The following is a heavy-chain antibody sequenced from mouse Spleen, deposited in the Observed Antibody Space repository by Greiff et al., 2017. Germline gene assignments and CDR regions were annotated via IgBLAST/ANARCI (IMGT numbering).Heavy chain of an antibody. D-gene: IGHD2-1*01. V-gene: IGHV14-2*01. CDR3: AKDGNYGGPFDY. CDR2: IDPECGET. J-gene: IGHJ2*01. Sequence: EVQLQQSGAELVKPGASVKLSCTASGFNIKDYYMHWVKQRTEQGLEWIGRIDPECGETKYAPKFQGKATITADTSSNTAYLQINRRTSEDAAGYYCAKDGNYGGPFDYWGQGTTLTVSS. CDR1: GFNIKDYY.